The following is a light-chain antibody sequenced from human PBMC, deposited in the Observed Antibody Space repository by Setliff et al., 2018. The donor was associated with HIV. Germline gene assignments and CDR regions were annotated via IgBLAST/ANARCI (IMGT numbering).Light chain of an antibody. V-gene: IGLV2-14*03. CDR1: SSDIGSYYY. Sequence: QSALTQPASVSGSPGQSVTISCTGTSSDIGSYYYVSWYQQHPGKAPKLVIYDVSNRPSGVSDRFSDSRSGNTASLSISGLQAGYEADYYCSSYSSNSTPYVFGSGTKAPS. CDR3: SSYSSNSTPYV. CDR2: DVS. J-gene: IGLJ1*01.